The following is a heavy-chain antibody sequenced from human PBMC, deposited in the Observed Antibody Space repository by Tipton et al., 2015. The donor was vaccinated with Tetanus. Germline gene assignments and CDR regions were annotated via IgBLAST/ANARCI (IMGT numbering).Heavy chain of an antibody. J-gene: IGHJ4*02. D-gene: IGHD6-13*01. CDR2: ISHSGTT. V-gene: IGHV4-61*08. CDR3: ARGWGSSWYYFDY. CDR1: GGSISSDAHY. Sequence: LRLSCTVSGGSISSDAHYWSWIRQAPGKGLEWLGYISHSGTTNYNPSLMSRVTMSVDTSKRQFSLKLNSVTAADTAVYYCARGWGSSWYYFDYWGQGILVTVSS.